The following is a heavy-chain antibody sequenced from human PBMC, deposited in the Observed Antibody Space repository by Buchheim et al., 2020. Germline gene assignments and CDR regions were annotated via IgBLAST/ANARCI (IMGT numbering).Heavy chain of an antibody. CDR2: INSNSSST. Sequence: EVQLVESGGGLVQPGGSLRLSCAASGFTFSTHRMHWVRQVPGKGLVWVSLINSNSSSTCYADSVKGRFTISRDNAKNSLYLQMNSLRDDDTAVYYCARGGTTRVQGSTSDSWGQGT. V-gene: IGHV3-74*01. D-gene: IGHD1-26*01. CDR3: ARGGTTRVQGSTSDS. CDR1: GFTFSTHR. J-gene: IGHJ5*01.